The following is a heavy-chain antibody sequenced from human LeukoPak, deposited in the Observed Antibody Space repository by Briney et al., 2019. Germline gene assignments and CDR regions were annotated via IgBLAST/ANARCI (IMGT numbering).Heavy chain of an antibody. Sequence: SETLSLTCTVSGYSISSGYYWGWIRQPPGKGLEWIGSIYHSGSTYYNPSLKSRVTISVDTSKNQFSLKLSSVTAADTAVYYCARHRGHYSSGWYYEYWGQGTLVTVSS. CDR1: GYSISSGYY. CDR3: ARHRGHYSSGWYYEY. V-gene: IGHV4-38-2*02. D-gene: IGHD6-19*01. CDR2: IYHSGST. J-gene: IGHJ4*02.